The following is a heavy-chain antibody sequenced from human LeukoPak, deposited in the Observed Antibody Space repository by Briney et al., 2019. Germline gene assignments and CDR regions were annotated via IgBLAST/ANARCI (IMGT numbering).Heavy chain of an antibody. CDR3: ATMSAVGASDI. V-gene: IGHV1-24*01. CDR1: GYTFTGYH. CDR2: FDPEDGET. J-gene: IGHJ3*02. D-gene: IGHD1-26*01. Sequence: ASVKVSCKASGYTFTGYHMHWVRQAPGKGLEWMGGFDPEDGETNYAQKFQGRVTMTEDTSTNTAYMELSSLRSEDTAVYYCATMSAVGASDIWGQGTMVTVSS.